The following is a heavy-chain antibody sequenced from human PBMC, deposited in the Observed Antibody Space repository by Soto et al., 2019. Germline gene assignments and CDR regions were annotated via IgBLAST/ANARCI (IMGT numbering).Heavy chain of an antibody. CDR3: ARAPSIAVSSIFDY. J-gene: IGHJ4*02. CDR2: TYYRSKWYN. V-gene: IGHV6-1*01. D-gene: IGHD6-6*01. CDR1: GDSVSSNSAA. Sequence: SETLSLTCAISGDSVSSNSAAWNWIRQSPSRGLEWLGRTYYRSKWYNDYAVSVKSRITINPDTSKNQFSLQLNSVTPEDTAVYYCARAPSIAVSSIFDYWGQGTLVTVSS.